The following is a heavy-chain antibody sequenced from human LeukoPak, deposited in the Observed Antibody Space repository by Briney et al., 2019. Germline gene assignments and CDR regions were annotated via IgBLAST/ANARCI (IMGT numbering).Heavy chain of an antibody. Sequence: ASVKVSCKASGGSFSSYAISWVRQAPGQGLEWMGRIIPILGIANYAQKFQGRVTITADKSTSTAYMELSSLRSEDTAVYYCARDGDIVATLDYWGQGTLVTVSS. J-gene: IGHJ4*02. CDR2: IIPILGIA. CDR3: ARDGDIVATLDY. D-gene: IGHD5-12*01. CDR1: GGSFSSYA. V-gene: IGHV1-69*04.